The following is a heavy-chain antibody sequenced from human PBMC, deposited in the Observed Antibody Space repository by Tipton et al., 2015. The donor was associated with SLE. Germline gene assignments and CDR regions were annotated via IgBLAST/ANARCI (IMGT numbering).Heavy chain of an antibody. D-gene: IGHD1-26*01. V-gene: IGHV4-39*07. Sequence: TLSLTCTVSGGSISSSSYYWGWIRQPPGKGLEWIGSIYYSGSTNYNPSLKSRVTMSVDTSKNQFSLKLSSVTAADTAVYYCARESLGVQDAFDIWGQGTMVTVSS. J-gene: IGHJ3*02. CDR2: IYYSGST. CDR3: ARESLGVQDAFDI. CDR1: GGSISSSSYY.